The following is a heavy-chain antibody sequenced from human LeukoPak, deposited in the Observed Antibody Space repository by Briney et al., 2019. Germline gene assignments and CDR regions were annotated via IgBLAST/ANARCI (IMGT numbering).Heavy chain of an antibody. J-gene: IGHJ5*02. V-gene: IGHV5-51*01. CDR3: GXXXXXXXGSXXXDP. Sequence: YSFTXYWIGWVRQMPGKGLEWMGIIYPGDSDTRYSPSFQGQVTISADKSISTAYLQWSSLKASDTAMYYCGXXXXXXXGSXXXDPWGQXTXVTVSS. CDR2: IYPGDSDT. CDR1: YSFTXYW.